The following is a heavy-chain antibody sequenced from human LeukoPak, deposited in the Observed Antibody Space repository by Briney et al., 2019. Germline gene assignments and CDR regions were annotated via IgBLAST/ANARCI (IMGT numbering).Heavy chain of an antibody. D-gene: IGHD3-10*02. CDR2: IYHSGST. J-gene: IGHJ5*02. CDR1: GGSTSSGGYS. CDR3: ARSVLFRYWFDP. Sequence: SSETLSLTCAVSGGSTSSGGYSWSWIRQPPGKGLEWIGYIYHSGSTYYNPSLKSRVTISVDRSKNQFSLKLSSVTAADTAVYYCARSVLFRYWFDPWGQGTLVTVSS. V-gene: IGHV4-30-2*01.